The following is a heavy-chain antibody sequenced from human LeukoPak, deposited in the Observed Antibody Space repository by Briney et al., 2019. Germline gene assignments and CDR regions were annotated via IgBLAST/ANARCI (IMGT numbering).Heavy chain of an antibody. D-gene: IGHD4-17*01. J-gene: IGHJ4*02. CDR2: ISSSSSYI. CDR3: ARDLPTTVTTGRVLLDY. CDR1: GFTFSSYS. V-gene: IGHV3-21*01. Sequence: GGSLRLSCAASGFTFSSYSMNWVRQAPGKGLEWVSSISSSSSYIYYADSVKGRFTISRDNAKNSLYLQMNSLRAEDTAVYYCARDLPTTVTTGRVLLDYWGQGTLVTVSS.